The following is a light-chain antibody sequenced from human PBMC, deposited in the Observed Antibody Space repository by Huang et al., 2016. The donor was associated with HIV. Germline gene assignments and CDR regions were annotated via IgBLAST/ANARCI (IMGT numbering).Light chain of an antibody. Sequence: AIRMTQSPSSLSASTGDRVTITCRASQDISNYLAWYQQKPGSAPKLLIYAASTLQSGVPSRFSGNGSGTDCTLSISCLQSEDLATYYCQQYSFFPHTFGQGTRL. J-gene: IGKJ5*01. V-gene: IGKV1-8*01. CDR3: QQYSFFPHT. CDR2: AAS. CDR1: QDISNY.